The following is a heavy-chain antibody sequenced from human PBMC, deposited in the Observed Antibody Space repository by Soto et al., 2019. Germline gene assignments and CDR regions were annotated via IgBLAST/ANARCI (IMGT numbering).Heavy chain of an antibody. D-gene: IGHD3-16*02. CDR3: ARTRLRLGDLSRLYYFDY. CDR2: IYPDDSDT. Sequence: PGESLKISCKGSGYRFTNYWIVWVRQMPGKGLEWMGIIYPDDSDTTYSPSFQGQVTTSVDKSISTAYLQWSSLKASDTAMYYCARTRLRLGDLSRLYYFDYWGQGTLVTVSS. J-gene: IGHJ4*02. V-gene: IGHV5-51*01. CDR1: GYRFTNYW.